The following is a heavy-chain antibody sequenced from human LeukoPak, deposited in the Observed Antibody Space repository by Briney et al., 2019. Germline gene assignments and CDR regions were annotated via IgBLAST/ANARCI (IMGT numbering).Heavy chain of an antibody. CDR3: ARARWQLVRYFDS. J-gene: IGHJ4*02. CDR1: GYTFTDYY. Sequence: ASVTVSCKASGYTFTDYYMHWVRQAPGQGLEWMGWINHNSGGTNFAQKFQGRVAMTRDTSISTAYLELGSLRSDDTAVYFCARARWQLVRYFDSWGQGTLVTVSS. D-gene: IGHD6-6*01. CDR2: INHNSGGT. V-gene: IGHV1-2*02.